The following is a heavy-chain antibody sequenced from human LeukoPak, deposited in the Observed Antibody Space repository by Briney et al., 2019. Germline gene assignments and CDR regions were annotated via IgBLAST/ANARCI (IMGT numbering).Heavy chain of an antibody. D-gene: IGHD2-8*01. CDR1: GGSISSGGYS. V-gene: IGHV4-30-2*01. Sequence: SETLSLTCAVSGGSISSGGYSWSWIRQPPGKGLEWIGYIYHSGSTYYNPSLKSRVTISVDRSKNQFPLKLSSVTAADTAVYYCARGMVDNWFDPWGQGTLVTVSS. CDR2: IYHSGST. CDR3: ARGMVDNWFDP. J-gene: IGHJ5*02.